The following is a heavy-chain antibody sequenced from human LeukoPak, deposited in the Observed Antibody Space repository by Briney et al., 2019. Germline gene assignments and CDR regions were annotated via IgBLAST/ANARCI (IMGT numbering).Heavy chain of an antibody. D-gene: IGHD1-26*01. Sequence: GGSLRLSGAASGFTFSSYAMSWVRQAPGKGLEWVSAISGSGSSTYYADSVKGRFTISRDNSKNTLYLQMNSLRAEDTAVYYCAKPSLIVGATVGFDYWGQGTLVTVSS. V-gene: IGHV3-23*01. J-gene: IGHJ4*02. CDR1: GFTFSSYA. CDR3: AKPSLIVGATVGFDY. CDR2: ISGSGSST.